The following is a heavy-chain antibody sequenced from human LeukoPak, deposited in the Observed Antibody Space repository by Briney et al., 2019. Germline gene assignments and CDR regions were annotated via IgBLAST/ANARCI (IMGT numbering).Heavy chain of an antibody. Sequence: GGSLRLSCAASGFTFSSYSMNWVRQAPGKGLEWISYISSSSSTIYYADSVKGRFTISRDNAKNSLYLQMNSLRVEDTAVYYCAREAAGITTYYYYMDVWGKGTTVTVSS. V-gene: IGHV3-48*04. D-gene: IGHD6-13*01. CDR1: GFTFSSYS. CDR3: AREAAGITTYYYYMDV. J-gene: IGHJ6*03. CDR2: ISSSSSTI.